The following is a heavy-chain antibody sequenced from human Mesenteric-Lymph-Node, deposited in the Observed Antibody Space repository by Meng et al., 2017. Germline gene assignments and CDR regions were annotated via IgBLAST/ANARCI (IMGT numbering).Heavy chain of an antibody. Sequence: GESLKISWEASGFSFSDHSRHWVRQPPGKGPVWVSRIIPNGSSTNYADSVKGRFTISRDNAKNTLYLQMNSLRAEDTAVYYCARGYNYKLDYWGQGALVTVSS. CDR3: ARGYNYKLDY. CDR1: GFSFSDHS. V-gene: IGHV3-74*01. J-gene: IGHJ4*02. D-gene: IGHD1-20*01. CDR2: IIPNGSST.